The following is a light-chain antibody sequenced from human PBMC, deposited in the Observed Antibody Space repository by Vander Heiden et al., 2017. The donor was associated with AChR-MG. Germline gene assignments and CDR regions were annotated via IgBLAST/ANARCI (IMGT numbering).Light chain of an antibody. V-gene: IGKV2-30*01. CDR3: MQGKHWPYT. CDR1: QSLVFSDGDTF. Sequence: DVVLTQSPLSLPVTLGQPASVSCRSSQSLVFSDGDTFLNWFQHRPGQSPRRVIWKISNRDSGVPDRFSGSGSGTDFTLKISRVEAADIGVYYCMQGKHWPYTFGQGTKLEI. CDR2: KIS. J-gene: IGKJ2*01.